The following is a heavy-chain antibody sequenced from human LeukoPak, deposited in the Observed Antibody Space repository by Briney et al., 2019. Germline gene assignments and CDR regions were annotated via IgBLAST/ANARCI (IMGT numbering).Heavy chain of an antibody. CDR3: AKDHYWSIDY. CDR1: GFDFSSNW. J-gene: IGHJ4*02. V-gene: IGHV3-74*01. D-gene: IGHD3-3*01. Sequence: GGSLRLSCAASGFDFSSNWMHWVRHAPGQGLVWVSRIKGDGISTNYADSVKGRFTISRDIAKNTLYLQMNSLRAEDTGVYYCAKDHYWSIDYWGQGTLVTVSS. CDR2: IKGDGIST.